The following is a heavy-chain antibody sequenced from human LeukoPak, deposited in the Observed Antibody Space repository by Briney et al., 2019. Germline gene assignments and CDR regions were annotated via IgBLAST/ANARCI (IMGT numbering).Heavy chain of an antibody. CDR1: GGSIGSGGYY. Sequence: SQTLSLTCTVSGGSIGSGGYYWSWIRQHPGKGLEWIGYIYYSGSTYYNPSLRSRVTISVDTSKNQFSLKLSSVTAADTAVYYCATMTIFGVVIDDVWGKGTTVTVSS. V-gene: IGHV4-31*03. CDR3: ATMTIFGVVIDDV. CDR2: IYYSGST. D-gene: IGHD3-3*01. J-gene: IGHJ6*04.